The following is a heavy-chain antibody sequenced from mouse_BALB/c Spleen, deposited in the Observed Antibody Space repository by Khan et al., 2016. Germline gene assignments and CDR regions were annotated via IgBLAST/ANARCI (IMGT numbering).Heavy chain of an antibody. Sequence: VQLQQSGAELVKPGASVKLSCTASGFNIKDTYMHWVKQRPEQGLEWIGRIDPANGNTKYDPKFQGKATITADTSSNTAYLQLSSLTSEDTAVDYCARSPDDDDVVFAYWGQGTLVTVSA. CDR3: ARSPDDDDVVFAY. J-gene: IGHJ3*01. V-gene: IGHV14-3*02. CDR1: GFNIKDTY. D-gene: IGHD2-4*01. CDR2: IDPANGNT.